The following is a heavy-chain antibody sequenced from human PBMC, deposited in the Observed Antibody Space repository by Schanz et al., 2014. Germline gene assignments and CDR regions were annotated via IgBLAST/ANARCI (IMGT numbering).Heavy chain of an antibody. CDR2: LYIRST. CDR3: ARDGGRDGYNLAFDV. Sequence: QVQLVESGGGVVQPGRSLRLSCATSGFTFSSYGMHWVRQAPGKGLECVSILYIRSTYYADSVKGRFIISRDSSKNTLFLQLNSLRAEDTAVYFCARDGGRDGYNLAFDVWGQGTLVTVSS. D-gene: IGHD5-12*01. CDR1: GFTFSSYG. V-gene: IGHV3-NL1*01. J-gene: IGHJ3*01.